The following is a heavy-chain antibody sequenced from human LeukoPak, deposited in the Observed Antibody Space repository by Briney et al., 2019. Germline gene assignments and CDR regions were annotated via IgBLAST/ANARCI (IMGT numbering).Heavy chain of an antibody. CDR3: ARLLTGSTSGHIDY. V-gene: IGHV4-59*08. CDR2: IYYSGST. Sequence: SETLSLTCTVSGGSISSYYWSWIRQPPGKGLEWIGYIYYSGSTNYNPSLKSRVTISVDTSKNQFSLKLSSVTAADTAVYYCARLLTGSTSGHIDYWGQGTLVTVSS. D-gene: IGHD2-2*01. CDR1: GGSISSYY. J-gene: IGHJ4*02.